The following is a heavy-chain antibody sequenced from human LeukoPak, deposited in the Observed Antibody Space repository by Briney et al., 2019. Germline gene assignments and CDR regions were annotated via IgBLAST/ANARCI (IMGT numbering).Heavy chain of an antibody. CDR3: ARIGYCSSTSCFPFDY. J-gene: IGHJ4*02. D-gene: IGHD2-2*01. CDR2: IYPGDSDT. CDR1: GYSFTSYW. Sequence: GESLKISCKGSGYSFTSYWIGWVRQMPGKGLEWMGIIYPGDSDTRYSPSFQGQVTISADKSISTAYLQWGSLKASDTAMYYCARIGYCSSTSCFPFDYWGQGTLVTVSS. V-gene: IGHV5-51*01.